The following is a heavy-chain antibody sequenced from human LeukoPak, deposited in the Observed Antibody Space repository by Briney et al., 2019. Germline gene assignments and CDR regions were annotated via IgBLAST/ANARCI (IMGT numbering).Heavy chain of an antibody. CDR3: ATDTGPEDIVVVPIYYYYMDV. J-gene: IGHJ6*03. CDR1: GFTVSSNY. Sequence: PGGSLRLSCAASGFTVSSNYMSWVRQAPGKGLEWVSVIYSGGSTYYADSVKGRFTISRDNSKNTLYLQINSLRAEDTAVYYCATDTGPEDIVVVPIYYYYMDVWGKGTTVTVSS. V-gene: IGHV3-66*01. D-gene: IGHD2-2*01. CDR2: IYSGGST.